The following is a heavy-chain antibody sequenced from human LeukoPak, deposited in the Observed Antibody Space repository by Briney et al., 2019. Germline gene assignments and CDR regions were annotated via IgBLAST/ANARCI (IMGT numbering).Heavy chain of an antibody. CDR1: GFTFNNYP. D-gene: IGHD3-22*01. CDR3: ARSGDSSGYYFHA. Sequence: GGSLRLSCAVSGFTFNNYPMNWVRQAPGKGLEWVPSISSSSSYIYYADSVKGRFTISRDNAKNSLYLQMNSLRAEDTAVYYCARSGDSSGYYFHAWSQGTLVTVSS. J-gene: IGHJ4*02. CDR2: ISSSSSYI. V-gene: IGHV3-21*01.